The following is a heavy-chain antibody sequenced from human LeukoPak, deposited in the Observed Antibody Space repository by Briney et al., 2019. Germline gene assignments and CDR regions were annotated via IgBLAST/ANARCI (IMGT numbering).Heavy chain of an antibody. J-gene: IGHJ4*02. V-gene: IGHV3-30*18. D-gene: IGHD6-19*01. CDR3: AKVRWDNSGWYYLDS. CDR1: GFSFSDYN. Sequence: GRSLRLSCAASGFSFSDYNMHWVRQAPGKGLEWMAVISYNGINEYYADSVKGRFTISRDNSKSTLLLQMNSLRAEDTAVYYCAKVRWDNSGWYYLDSWGRGTLVTVSS. CDR2: ISYNGINE.